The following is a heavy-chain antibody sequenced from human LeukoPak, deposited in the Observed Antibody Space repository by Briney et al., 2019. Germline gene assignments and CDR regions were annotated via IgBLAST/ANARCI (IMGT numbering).Heavy chain of an antibody. CDR2: INPSGGST. CDR1: GYTFTNYY. Sequence: ASVKVSCKASGYTFTNYYMHWVRQAPGQGLEWMGIINPSGGSTTYAQKFQGRVTMTRDTSTSTVYMTLSSLTSEDTAVYYCARAGYWAGTGYATDWGQGSLVTVSS. J-gene: IGHJ4*02. D-gene: IGHD5-12*01. V-gene: IGHV1-46*03. CDR3: ARAGYWAGTGYATD.